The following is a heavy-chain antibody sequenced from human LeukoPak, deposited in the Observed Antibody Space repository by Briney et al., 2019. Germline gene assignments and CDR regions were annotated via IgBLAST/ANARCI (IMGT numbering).Heavy chain of an antibody. CDR1: GFTFSSYS. D-gene: IGHD6-19*01. J-gene: IGHJ4*02. Sequence: GGSLRLSCAASGFTFSSYSMNWVRQAPGKGLEWVSSISSSSTYIYYADSVKGRFTVSRDNAENSPYLQMNSLRAEDTAVYYCARLVSRIALAGADYWGQGTLVTVSS. CDR3: ARLVSRIALAGADY. V-gene: IGHV3-21*06. CDR2: ISSSSTYI.